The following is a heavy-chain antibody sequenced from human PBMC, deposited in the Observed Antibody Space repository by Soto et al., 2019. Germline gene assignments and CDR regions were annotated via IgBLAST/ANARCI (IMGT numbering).Heavy chain of an antibody. CDR2: IIPIFGTA. J-gene: IGHJ4*02. Sequence: SVKVSCKASGGTFSSYAISWVRQAPGQGLEWMGGIIPIFGTANYAQKFQGRITITADESTSTAYMELSSLRSEDTAVYYCASAYYYDSSGYYYTFDYWGQGTLVTVSS. V-gene: IGHV1-69*13. D-gene: IGHD3-22*01. CDR3: ASAYYYDSSGYYYTFDY. CDR1: GGTFSSYA.